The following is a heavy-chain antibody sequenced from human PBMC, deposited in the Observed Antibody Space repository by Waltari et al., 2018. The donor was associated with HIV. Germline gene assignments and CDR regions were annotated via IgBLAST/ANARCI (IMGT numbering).Heavy chain of an antibody. V-gene: IGHV3-48*03. CDR2: ISSSCSTI. D-gene: IGHD1-26*01. Sequence: EVQVVESGGGLVQPGGSLRLSCAASGFTFCPYEMNWVRQAPGKALEWVSYISSSCSTIYYADSVKGRFTISRDNAKNSLYLQMNSLRAEDTAVYFCARDGSSYYGLDYWGRGTLVTVSS. CDR1: GFTFCPYE. CDR3: ARDGSSYYGLDY. J-gene: IGHJ4*02.